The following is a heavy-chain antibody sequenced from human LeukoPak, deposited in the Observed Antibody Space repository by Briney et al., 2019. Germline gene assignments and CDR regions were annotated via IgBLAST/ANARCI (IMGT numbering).Heavy chain of an antibody. J-gene: IGHJ3*02. V-gene: IGHV4-59*01. CDR2: IYYSGST. CDR1: GGSISSYY. CDR3: ARSHDFWSGYLDAFDI. D-gene: IGHD3-3*01. Sequence: SETLSLTCTVSGGSISSYYWSWIRQPPGKGLEWIGYIYYSGSTNYNPSLKSRVTISVDTSKNQFSLKLSSVTAADTAVYYCARSHDFWSGYLDAFDIWGQGTMVTVSS.